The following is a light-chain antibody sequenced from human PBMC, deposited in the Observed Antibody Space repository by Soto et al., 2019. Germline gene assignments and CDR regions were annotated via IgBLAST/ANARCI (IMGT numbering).Light chain of an antibody. J-gene: IGKJ5*01. CDR3: KQRSKWPPRT. CDR2: DAS. V-gene: IGKV3-11*01. CDR1: QSIIVY. Sequence: EIVLTQSPATLSLSPGERATLSCMASQSIIVYLAWYQQKPCQARRLLMYDASKRATGIQARFSGSVSGTDFTLSIRGLGPEDSAGYDCKQRSKWPPRTIGQEKRLEIK.